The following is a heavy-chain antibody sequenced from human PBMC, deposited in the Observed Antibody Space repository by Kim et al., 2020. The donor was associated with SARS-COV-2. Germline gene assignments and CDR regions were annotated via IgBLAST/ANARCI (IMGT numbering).Heavy chain of an antibody. D-gene: IGHD6-19*01. J-gene: IGHJ4*02. CDR3: ARVKYSSGWYDY. V-gene: IGHV3-11*06. Sequence: YAQSVKGRYTSTRYNHKNSLYLQMNRLRAEVTAVYYCARVKYSSGWYDYWGQGTLVTVSS.